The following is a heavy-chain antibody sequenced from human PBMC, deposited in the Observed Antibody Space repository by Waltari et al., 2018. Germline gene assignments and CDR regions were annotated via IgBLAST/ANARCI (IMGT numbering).Heavy chain of an antibody. CDR2: VNPNSGAA. J-gene: IGHJ5*02. V-gene: IGHV1-8*02. Sequence: QVQLVQSGAEVLKPGASVRVSCQASGYIFSNYEINWVRQAAGQGPEWMGWVNPNSGAAAYAQKFQGRITMTWDTSTSPAYMELNNLRSDDTAVLYCARGRDVFANFDYNWFDPWGQGTLVTVSS. CDR1: GYIFSNYE. CDR3: ARGRDVFANFDYNWFDP. D-gene: IGHD3-3*01.